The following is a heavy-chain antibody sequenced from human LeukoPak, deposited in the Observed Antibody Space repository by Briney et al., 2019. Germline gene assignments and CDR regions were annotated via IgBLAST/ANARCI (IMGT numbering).Heavy chain of an antibody. CDR3: ARGPAAISRSFGWFDP. J-gene: IGHJ5*02. V-gene: IGHV1-69*04. CDR1: GGTFSSYA. Sequence: GASVKVSCKASGGTFSSYAISWVRQAPGQGLEWMGRIIPILGIANYAQKFQGRVTITADKSTSTAYMELSSLRSEDTAVYYCARGPAAISRSFGWFDPWGQGTLVTVSS. CDR2: IIPILGIA. D-gene: IGHD2-2*01.